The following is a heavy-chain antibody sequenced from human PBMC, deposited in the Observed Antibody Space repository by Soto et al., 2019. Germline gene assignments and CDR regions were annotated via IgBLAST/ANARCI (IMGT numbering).Heavy chain of an antibody. CDR2: LTSSGGST. D-gene: IGHD1-20*01. CDR1: GFTFSSYG. CDR3: AKVGITGTKYFEY. V-gene: IGHV3-23*01. J-gene: IGHJ4*02. Sequence: EVQLLESGGGLVQPGGSLRLSCAASGFTFSSYGMSWVRQAPGKGLEWVSSLTSSGGSTYYADSVKGRFTISRDNSKNTLYLQMNSLRAEDTAVYYCAKVGITGTKYFEYWGQGTLVTVSS.